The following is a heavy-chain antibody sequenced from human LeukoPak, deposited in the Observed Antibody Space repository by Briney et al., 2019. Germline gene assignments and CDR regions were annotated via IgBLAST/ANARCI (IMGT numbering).Heavy chain of an antibody. V-gene: IGHV4-4*02. D-gene: IGHD4-17*01. Sequence: SETLSLTCAVSGGSISSSNWWSWVRQPPGKGLEWIGEIYHSGSTNYNPSLKSRVTISVGTSKNQFSLKLSSVTAADTAVYYCARADYGDYFVLDYWGQGTLVTVSS. J-gene: IGHJ4*02. CDR3: ARADYGDYFVLDY. CDR1: GGSISSSNW. CDR2: IYHSGST.